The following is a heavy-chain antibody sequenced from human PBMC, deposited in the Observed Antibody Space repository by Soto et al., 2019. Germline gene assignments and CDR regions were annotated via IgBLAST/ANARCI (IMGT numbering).Heavy chain of an antibody. J-gene: IGHJ4*02. Sequence: SETLSLTCTVSGGSISSGHYYWSWIRQHPGKGLEWIGYIYYSGSTYYNPSLKSRVTISVDTSKNQFSLKLSSVTAADTAVYYCARQPYYYDSSGYYFDYWGQGTLVTVSS. V-gene: IGHV4-31*03. CDR3: ARQPYYYDSSGYYFDY. CDR1: GGSISSGHYY. CDR2: IYYSGST. D-gene: IGHD3-22*01.